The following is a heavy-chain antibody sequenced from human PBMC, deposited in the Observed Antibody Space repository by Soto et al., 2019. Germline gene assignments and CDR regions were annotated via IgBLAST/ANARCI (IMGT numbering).Heavy chain of an antibody. CDR2: ISGSGGST. CDR3: AKGVSSWYGNWFDY. V-gene: IGHV3-23*01. CDR1: GFTFSSYA. Sequence: PGGSLRLSCAASGFTFSSYAMSWVRQAPGKGLEWVSAISGSGGSTYYADSVKGRFTISRDNSKNTLYLQMNSLKAEDTAVYYCAKGVSSWYGNWFDYWGQGTLVTVSS. J-gene: IGHJ5*01. D-gene: IGHD6-13*01.